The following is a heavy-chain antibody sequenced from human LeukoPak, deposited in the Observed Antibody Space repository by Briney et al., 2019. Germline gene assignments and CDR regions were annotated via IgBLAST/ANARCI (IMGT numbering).Heavy chain of an antibody. D-gene: IGHD2-15*01. CDR2: IKQDGSEK. CDR3: ARYCSGGSCPRHYAFDI. CDR1: GFTFSSYW. V-gene: IGHV3-7*01. Sequence: GGSLRLSCAASGFTFSSYWMSWVRQAPGKGLEWVANIKQDGSEKYYVDSVKGRFTISRDNAKNSLYLQMNSLRAEDTAVYYCARYCSGGSCPRHYAFDIWGQGTMVTVSS. J-gene: IGHJ3*02.